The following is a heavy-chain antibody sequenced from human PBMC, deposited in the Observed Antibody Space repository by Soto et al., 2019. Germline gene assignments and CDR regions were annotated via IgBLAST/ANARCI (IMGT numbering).Heavy chain of an antibody. D-gene: IGHD4-17*01. Sequence: PSETLSLTCAVYGGSFSGYDWSWIRQPPGKGLEWIGEINHSGSTNYNPSLKSRVTISVDTSKNQFSLKLSSVTAADTAVYYCARVFTTVTTQKPHGDYYYMDVWGKGTTVTVS. CDR1: GGSFSGYD. CDR2: INHSGST. V-gene: IGHV4-34*01. CDR3: ARVFTTVTTQKPHGDYYYMDV. J-gene: IGHJ6*03.